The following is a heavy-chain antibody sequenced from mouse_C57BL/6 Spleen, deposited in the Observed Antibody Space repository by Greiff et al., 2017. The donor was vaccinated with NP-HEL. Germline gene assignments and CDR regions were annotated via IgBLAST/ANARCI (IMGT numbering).Heavy chain of an antibody. CDR1: GYTFTDYY. Sequence: EVKLQQSGPELVKPGASVKISCKASGYTFTDYYMNWVKQSHGKSLEWIGDINPNNGGTSYNQKFKGKATLTVDKSSSTAYMELRSLTSEDSAVYYCARCPRQLKGGDYFDYWGQGTTLTVSS. CDR2: INPNNGGT. D-gene: IGHD3-2*02. J-gene: IGHJ2*01. V-gene: IGHV1-26*01. CDR3: ARCPRQLKGGDYFDY.